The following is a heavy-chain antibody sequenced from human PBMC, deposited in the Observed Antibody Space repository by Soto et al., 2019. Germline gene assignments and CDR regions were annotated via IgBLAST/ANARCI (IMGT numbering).Heavy chain of an antibody. V-gene: IGHV2-5*02. Sequence: QITLNESGPTVVRPTETLTLTCRFSGFSLTTSGVGVCWIRQSPGKAPEWLALIYWDDDKRYSASLKSRLTITKDTSKNQVVLPVSDLDPTDTATYYCAHRVLRTVFGLVTTTAIYFDFWGQGTPVAVSS. CDR3: AHRVLRTVFGLVTTTAIYFDF. CDR2: IYWDDDK. CDR1: GFSLTTSGVG. D-gene: IGHD3-3*01. J-gene: IGHJ4*02.